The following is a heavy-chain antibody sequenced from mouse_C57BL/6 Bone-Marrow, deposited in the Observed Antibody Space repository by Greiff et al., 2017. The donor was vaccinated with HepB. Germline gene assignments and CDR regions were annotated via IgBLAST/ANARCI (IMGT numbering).Heavy chain of an antibody. V-gene: IGHV1-66*01. D-gene: IGHD2-13*01. CDR2: IYPGSGNT. Sequence: QVQLQQSGPELVKPGASVKISCKASGYSFTSYYIHWVKQRPGQGLEWIGWIYPGSGNTKYNEKFKGKATLTADTSSSPAYMQLSSLTSEDSAVYYCARRVIRDYFDYWGQGTTLTVSS. J-gene: IGHJ2*01. CDR3: ARRVIRDYFDY. CDR1: GYSFTSYY.